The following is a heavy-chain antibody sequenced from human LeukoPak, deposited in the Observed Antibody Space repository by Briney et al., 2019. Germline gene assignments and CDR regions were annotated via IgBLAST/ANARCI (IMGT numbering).Heavy chain of an antibody. Sequence: PGRSLRLSCAASGFTFSSYAMSWVRQAPGKGLEWVSAISGSGGSTYYADSVKGRFTISRDNSKNTLYLQMNSLRAEDTAVYYCASFYYDFWSGYPDAFDIWGQGTMVTVSS. CDR1: GFTFSSYA. CDR2: ISGSGGST. J-gene: IGHJ3*02. D-gene: IGHD3-3*01. V-gene: IGHV3-23*01. CDR3: ASFYYDFWSGYPDAFDI.